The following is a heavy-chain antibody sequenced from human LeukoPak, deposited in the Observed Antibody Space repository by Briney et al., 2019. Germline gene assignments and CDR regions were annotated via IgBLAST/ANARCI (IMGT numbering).Heavy chain of an antibody. D-gene: IGHD2-21*01. V-gene: IGHV3-7*01. CDR3: ARWGQLLFRGDVDAFDI. Sequence: GGSLRLSCEASGFTFSNYWMSWVRQAPGKGLEWVANIKHDGSEKYYVDSVRGRFTISRDNAKNSLYLQMNSLRAEDTAVYYCARWGQLLFRGDVDAFDIWGQGTMVTVSS. J-gene: IGHJ3*02. CDR2: IKHDGSEK. CDR1: GFTFSNYW.